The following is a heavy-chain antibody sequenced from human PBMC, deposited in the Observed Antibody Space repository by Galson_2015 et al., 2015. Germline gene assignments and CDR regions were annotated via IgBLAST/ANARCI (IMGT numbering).Heavy chain of an antibody. CDR3: ARAYYGDYYFDY. J-gene: IGHJ4*02. V-gene: IGHV1-69*13. D-gene: IGHD4-17*01. CDR1: GGTFSSYA. Sequence: SVKVSCKASGGTFSSYAISWVRQAPGQGLEWMGGIIPIFGTANYAQKFQGRVTITADESTSTAYMELSSLRSEDTAVYYCARAYYGDYYFDYWGQGTLVTVSS. CDR2: IIPIFGTA.